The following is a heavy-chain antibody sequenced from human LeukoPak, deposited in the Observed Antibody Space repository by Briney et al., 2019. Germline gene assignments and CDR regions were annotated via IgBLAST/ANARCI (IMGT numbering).Heavy chain of an antibody. V-gene: IGHV4-59*01. D-gene: IGHD6-19*01. CDR1: GGSISGYY. Sequence: SETLSLTCTVSGGSISGYYWSWIRQPPGKGLEWIGYIYYSGSTNYNPSLKSRVTISVDTSKNQFSLKLSSVTAADTAVYYCASLIAVAGTGSFDYWGQGTLVTVSS. CDR2: IYYSGST. J-gene: IGHJ4*02. CDR3: ASLIAVAGTGSFDY.